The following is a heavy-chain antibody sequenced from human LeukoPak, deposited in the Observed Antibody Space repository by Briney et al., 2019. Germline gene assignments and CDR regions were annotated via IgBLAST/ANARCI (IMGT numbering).Heavy chain of an antibody. J-gene: IGHJ4*02. CDR1: GGSISSGGYY. V-gene: IGHV4-30-2*01. CDR3: ASGITIFGVGLDY. Sequence: SETLSLTCTVSGGSISSGGYYWSWIRQPPGKGLEWIGYIYHSGSTYYNPSLKSRVTISVDRSKNQFSLKLSSVTAADTAVYYCASGITIFGVGLDYWGQGTLVTVSS. D-gene: IGHD3-3*01. CDR2: IYHSGST.